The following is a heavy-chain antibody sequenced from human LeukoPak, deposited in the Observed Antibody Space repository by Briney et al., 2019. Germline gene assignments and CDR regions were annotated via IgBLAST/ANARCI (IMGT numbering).Heavy chain of an antibody. D-gene: IGHD3-22*01. V-gene: IGHV3-49*04. J-gene: IGHJ3*02. CDR3: TRRYNYDSSGYYYVRDVFDI. CDR2: IRSKTYDGTT. Sequence: GGSLRLSCTASRFTFGDYSMNWVRQAPGKGLEWVGFIRSKTYDGTTEYAASVKGRFTISRDDSRSIAYLQMNSLKTEDTAVYYCTRRYNYDSSGYYYVRDVFDIWGQGTMVTVSS. CDR1: RFTFGDYS.